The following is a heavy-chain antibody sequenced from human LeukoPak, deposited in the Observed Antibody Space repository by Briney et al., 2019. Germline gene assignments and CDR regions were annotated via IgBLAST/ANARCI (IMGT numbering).Heavy chain of an antibody. Sequence: GGSLRLSCAASGFNFSSYWMSWVRQAPGKGLEWVANIKQDGSEKYYVDSVKGRFTISRDNAKNSLYLQMNSLRAEDTAVYYCPTVWCSSTSCYSTQPDYMDVWGKGTTVTVSS. CDR3: PTVWCSSTSCYSTQPDYMDV. CDR1: GFNFSSYW. V-gene: IGHV3-7*01. J-gene: IGHJ6*03. CDR2: IKQDGSEK. D-gene: IGHD2-2*02.